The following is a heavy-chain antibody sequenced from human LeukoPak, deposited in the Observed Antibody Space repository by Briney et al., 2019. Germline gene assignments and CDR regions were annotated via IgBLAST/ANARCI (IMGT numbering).Heavy chain of an antibody. D-gene: IGHD2-21*02. CDR2: INPNSSGT. CDR1: GYTFSDYY. Sequence: ASVKVSCKASGYTFSDYYMHWVRQAPGQGLEWVGWINPNSSGTNYAQKFQGRVTMTRDTSISTAYMELSRLLSGDTAVYYCARGKTMVYCGGDCYRFDNWGQGTLVTVSS. J-gene: IGHJ4*02. CDR3: ARGKTMVYCGGDCYRFDN. V-gene: IGHV1-2*02.